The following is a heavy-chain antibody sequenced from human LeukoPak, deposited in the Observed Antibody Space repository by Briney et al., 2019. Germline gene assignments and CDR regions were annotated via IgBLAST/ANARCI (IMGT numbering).Heavy chain of an antibody. Sequence: GGSLRLSCAASGFTFSSHSMNWVRQAPGKGLEWVSYISSSSSTIYYADSVKGRFTISRDNAKNSLYLQMNSLRAEDTAVYYCARSLTYYYDSSGYSGWFDPWGQGTLVTVSS. J-gene: IGHJ5*02. D-gene: IGHD3-22*01. CDR2: ISSSSSTI. CDR1: GFTFSSHS. V-gene: IGHV3-48*04. CDR3: ARSLTYYYDSSGYSGWFDP.